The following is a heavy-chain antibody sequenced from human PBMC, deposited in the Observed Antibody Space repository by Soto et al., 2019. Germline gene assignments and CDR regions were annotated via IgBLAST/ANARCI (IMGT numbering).Heavy chain of an antibody. Sequence: PGGSLRLSCAASGFTFSSYEMNWVRQAPGKGLEWVSYISGSGNAMFYADSVNGRFTISRDNAKNSLSLQMNSLRAEDTAVYYCARGLFGELSPGGIDYFDYWGQGTLVTVSS. CDR2: ISGSGNAM. D-gene: IGHD3-10*01. CDR3: ARGLFGELSPGGIDYFDY. CDR1: GFTFSSYE. V-gene: IGHV3-48*03. J-gene: IGHJ4*02.